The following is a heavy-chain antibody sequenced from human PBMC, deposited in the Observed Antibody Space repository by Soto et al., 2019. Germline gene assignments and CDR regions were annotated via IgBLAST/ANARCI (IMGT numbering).Heavy chain of an antibody. CDR2: MSFDGSNK. Sequence: QVQLVESGGGVVQPGRSLRLSCAASGFTFRSHAMHWVRQAPGKGLEWVAVMSFDGSNKYYADSVKGRFTISRDNSKNTLYLQMNSLRVEDTAVYYCARDRGLDYGEFPDYWGQGTLVTVSS. CDR1: GFTFRSHA. D-gene: IGHD4-17*01. CDR3: ARDRGLDYGEFPDY. J-gene: IGHJ4*02. V-gene: IGHV3-30-3*01.